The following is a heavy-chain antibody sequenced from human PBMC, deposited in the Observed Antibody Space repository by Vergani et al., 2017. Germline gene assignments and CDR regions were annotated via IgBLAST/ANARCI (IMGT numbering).Heavy chain of an antibody. J-gene: IGHJ4*02. CDR2: IKQVGSEQ. V-gene: IGHV3-7*02. CDR3: TLLRYFDWQAPDY. CDR1: GFTFSSYW. Sequence: EVQLVESGGGLVQPGGSLRLSCAASGFTFSSYWLSWVRQAPGKGLEWVANIKQVGSEQYYVDSVKGRVTISRDNAKNSLYLQMNSLRAEDTAVYYCTLLRYFDWQAPDYWGQGTLVTVSS. D-gene: IGHD3-9*01.